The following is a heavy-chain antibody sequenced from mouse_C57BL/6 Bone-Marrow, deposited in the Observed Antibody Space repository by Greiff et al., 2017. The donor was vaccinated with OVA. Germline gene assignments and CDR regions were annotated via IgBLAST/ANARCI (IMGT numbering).Heavy chain of an antibody. CDR2: ISGGGGNT. J-gene: IGHJ3*01. V-gene: IGHV5-9*01. CDR3: ARDYYGSSLFAY. Sequence: EVHLVESGGGLVKPGGSLKLSCAASGFTFSSYTMSWVRQTPEKRLEWVATISGGGGNTYYPDSVKGRFTISRDNAKNTLYLQMSSLRSEDTALYYCARDYYGSSLFAYWGQGTLVTVSA. D-gene: IGHD1-1*01. CDR1: GFTFSSYT.